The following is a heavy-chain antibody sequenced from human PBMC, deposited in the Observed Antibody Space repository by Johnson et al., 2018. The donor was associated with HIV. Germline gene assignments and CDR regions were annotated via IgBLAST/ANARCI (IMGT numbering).Heavy chain of an antibody. CDR3: ARERVYDKSALDAFDI. D-gene: IGHD3-22*01. J-gene: IGHJ3*02. V-gene: IGHV3-64*01. CDR1: GFTFSSYA. CDR2: ISSSGGRT. Sequence: VQLVESGGGVVQPGGSLRLSCAASGFTFSSYAMHWVRQAPGKGLEYVSAISSSGGRTYSANSVKGRFTVSRDNSKNTLYLQMGSLRAEDMAVYYCARERVYDKSALDAFDIWGQGTMVTVSS.